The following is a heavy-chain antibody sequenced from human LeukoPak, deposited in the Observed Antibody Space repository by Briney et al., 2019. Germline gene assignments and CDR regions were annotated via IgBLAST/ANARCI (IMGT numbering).Heavy chain of an antibody. CDR3: ARQGGYCSSTSCPFDY. Sequence: SETLSLTCTVSGGSISSSSYYWGWIRQPPGKGLEWIGSIYYSGSTYYNPSLKSRVTISVDTSKNRFSLKLSSVTAADTAVYYCARQGGYCSSTSCPFDYWGQGTLVTVSS. CDR2: IYYSGST. V-gene: IGHV4-39*01. J-gene: IGHJ4*02. D-gene: IGHD2-2*01. CDR1: GGSISSSSYY.